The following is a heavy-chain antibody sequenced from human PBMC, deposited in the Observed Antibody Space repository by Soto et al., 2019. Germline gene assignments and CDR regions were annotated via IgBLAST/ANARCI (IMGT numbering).Heavy chain of an antibody. D-gene: IGHD6-13*01. CDR2: ISAYNGNT. J-gene: IGHJ4*02. V-gene: IGHV1-18*01. Sequence: QVQLVQSGAEVKKPGASVKVSCKASGYTFTSYGISWVRQAPGQGLEWMGWISAYNGNTNYAQKLQGRVTMTTDTSTRQAYMNRRSLRPADPPVNYCARDRGYTSDYWGQGTLVTVPS. CDR3: ARDRGYTSDY. CDR1: GYTFTSYG.